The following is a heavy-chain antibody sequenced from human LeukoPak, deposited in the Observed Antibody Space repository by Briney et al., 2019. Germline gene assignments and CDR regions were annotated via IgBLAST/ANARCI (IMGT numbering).Heavy chain of an antibody. CDR1: GFTFSDYG. CDR2: ISGNGGST. CDR3: ASNNWGSFDS. V-gene: IGHV3-23*01. Sequence: PGGSLRLSCAASGFTFSDYGMSWVRQAPGKGLEWVSAISGNGGSTYYADSVKGRFTISRDNSKNTLYLQMNSLRAEDTALYYCASNNWGSFDSWGQGTLVTVSS. D-gene: IGHD7-27*01. J-gene: IGHJ4*02.